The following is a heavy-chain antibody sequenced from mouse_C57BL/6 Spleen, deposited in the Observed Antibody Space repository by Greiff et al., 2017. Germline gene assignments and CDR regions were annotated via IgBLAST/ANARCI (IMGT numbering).Heavy chain of an antibody. CDR1: GFTFSSYA. CDR2: ISDGGSYT. D-gene: IGHD4-1*01. Sequence: EVMLVESGGGLVKPGGSLKLSCAASGFTFSSYAMSWVRQTPEKRLEWVATISDGGSYTYYPDNVKGRFTISRDNAKNNLYLQMSHLKSEDTAMYYCARDLQTGYAMDYWGQGTSVTVSS. CDR3: ARDLQTGYAMDY. V-gene: IGHV5-4*01. J-gene: IGHJ4*01.